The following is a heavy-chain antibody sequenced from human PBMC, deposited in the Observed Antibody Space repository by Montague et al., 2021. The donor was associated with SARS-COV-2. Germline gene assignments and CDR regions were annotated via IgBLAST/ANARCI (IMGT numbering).Heavy chain of an antibody. J-gene: IGHJ6*03. V-gene: IGHV4-34*01. D-gene: IGHD3-10*01. Sequence: SETLSLTCAVHGGSFSTYSWNWIRQPPGKGLEWIGEIHHGGSTNYNPSLKSRVTISADTSKNQFSLKLTSVAAADTAVYYCASLGDGVVPSPILGVGPYYSCYYMDVWGKGTPVTVSS. CDR3: ASLGDGVVPSPILGVGPYYSCYYMDV. CDR2: IHHGGST. CDR1: GGSFSTYS.